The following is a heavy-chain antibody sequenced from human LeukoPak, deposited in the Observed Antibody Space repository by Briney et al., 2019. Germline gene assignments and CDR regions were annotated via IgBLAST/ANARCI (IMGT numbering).Heavy chain of an antibody. D-gene: IGHD6-19*01. J-gene: IGHJ4*02. CDR3: AKEGHSRGWYPTAVDTYFDY. CDR2: IRYDASNR. Sequence: PGGSLRLSCAASGFTFSSYGLHWVRQAPGKGLEGVAFIRYDASNRYYADSVKGRFTISRDNSKNTLYLQMNSLRPEDTAVYYCAKEGHSRGWYPTAVDTYFDYWGQGTLVTVSS. CDR1: GFTFSSYG. V-gene: IGHV3-30*02.